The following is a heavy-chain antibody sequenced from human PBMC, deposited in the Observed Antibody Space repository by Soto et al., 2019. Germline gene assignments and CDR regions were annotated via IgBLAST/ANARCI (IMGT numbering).Heavy chain of an antibody. CDR1: GFTFSSYG. Sequence: QVQLVESGGGVVQPGRSLRLSCAASGFTFSSYGMHWVRHAPGKGLEWVAVIWYDGSNKYYADSVKGRFTISRDNSKNTLYLQINSLRAEDTAVYYCARDGIWSGQWEGYCFDYWGQGTMVTVSS. V-gene: IGHV3-33*01. D-gene: IGHD3-3*01. J-gene: IGHJ4*02. CDR3: ARDGIWSGQWEGYCFDY. CDR2: IWYDGSNK.